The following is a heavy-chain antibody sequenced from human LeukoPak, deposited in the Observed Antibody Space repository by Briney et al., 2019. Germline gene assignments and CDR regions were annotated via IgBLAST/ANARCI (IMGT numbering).Heavy chain of an antibody. Sequence: GGSLRLSCAASGFTFSTYWMSWVRQAPGKGLEWVANIKQDGGEKCYVDSVKGRFTISRDNAKNSLYLQMNSPRSEDTAVYYCASDSGVFTRGLDYWGQGTLVTVSS. CDR1: GFTFSTYW. CDR2: IKQDGGEK. CDR3: ASDSGVFTRGLDY. J-gene: IGHJ4*02. D-gene: IGHD3-3*01. V-gene: IGHV3-7*03.